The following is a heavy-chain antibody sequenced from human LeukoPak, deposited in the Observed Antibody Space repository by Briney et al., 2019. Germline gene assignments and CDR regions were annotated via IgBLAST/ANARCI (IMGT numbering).Heavy chain of an antibody. V-gene: IGHV3-23*01. CDR3: AKAIHYGSGSYRYYFDD. Sequence: HPGRSLRLSCAASGFTFSSYAMHWVRQAPGKGLEWVSGISGSGGSTYYADSVKGRFTISRDNSKNTLYLQMNNLRAEDTAVYYCAKAIHYGSGSYRYYFDDWGQGTLVTVSS. CDR1: GFTFSSYA. J-gene: IGHJ4*02. CDR2: ISGSGGST. D-gene: IGHD3-10*01.